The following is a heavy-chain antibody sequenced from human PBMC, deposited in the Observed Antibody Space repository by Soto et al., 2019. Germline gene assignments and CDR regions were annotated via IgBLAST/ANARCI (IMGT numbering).Heavy chain of an antibody. J-gene: IGHJ4*02. CDR1: GYTFTSYY. D-gene: IGHD1-1*01. Sequence: ASVKVSCKTSGYTFTSYYMHWVRQAPGQGLEWMGIIDPSGGSTSYAQKFQGRVTMTEDTSTDTAYMELSSLRSEDTAVYYCANWPGTTGTTLGYYFDYWGRGTLVTVSS. CDR3: ANWPGTTGTTLGYYFDY. V-gene: IGHV1-46*01. CDR2: IDPSGGST.